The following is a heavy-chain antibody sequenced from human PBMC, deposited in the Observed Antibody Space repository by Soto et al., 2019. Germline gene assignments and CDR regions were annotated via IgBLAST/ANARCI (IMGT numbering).Heavy chain of an antibody. J-gene: IGHJ5*02. CDR2: INAGNGNT. Sequence: ASVKVSCKASGYTFTSYAMHWVRQAPGQRLEWMGWINAGNGNTKYSQKFQGRVTITRDTSASTAYMELSSLRSEDTAVYYCARDVESWNSNLRWIDPWGQGTLVTVSS. V-gene: IGHV1-3*01. CDR1: GYTFTSYA. D-gene: IGHD4-4*01. CDR3: ARDVESWNSNLRWIDP.